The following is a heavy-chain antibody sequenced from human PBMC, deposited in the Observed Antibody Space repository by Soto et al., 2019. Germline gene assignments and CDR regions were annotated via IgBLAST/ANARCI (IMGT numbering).Heavy chain of an antibody. V-gene: IGHV3-23*01. CDR2: IGGSGGGT. D-gene: IGHD3-22*01. Sequence: EVQLLESGGGLVHPGGSLRLSCAASGFTFSIYAMSWVRQAPGKGLEWVSTIGGSGGGTSYADIVRGRFTISRDNSQNTLYLQMNSMRAEDTAVYYCAKDAPGSGWLSDYWGQGTLVTVSS. CDR1: GFTFSIYA. J-gene: IGHJ4*02. CDR3: AKDAPGSGWLSDY.